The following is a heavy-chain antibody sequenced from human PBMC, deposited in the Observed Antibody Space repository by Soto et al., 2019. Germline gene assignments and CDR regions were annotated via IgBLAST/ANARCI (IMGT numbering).Heavy chain of an antibody. CDR2: IWYDGSNK. J-gene: IGHJ6*02. CDR3: ARDPTKNYGGNSPEAHYYYGMDV. V-gene: IGHV3-33*01. Sequence: PGGSLRLSCAASGFTFSSYGMHWVRQAPGKGLEWVAVIWYDGSNKYYADSVKGRFTISRDNSKNTLYLQMNSLRAEDTAVYYCARDPTKNYGGNSPEAHYYYGMDVWGQGTTVTVSS. CDR1: GFTFSSYG. D-gene: IGHD4-17*01.